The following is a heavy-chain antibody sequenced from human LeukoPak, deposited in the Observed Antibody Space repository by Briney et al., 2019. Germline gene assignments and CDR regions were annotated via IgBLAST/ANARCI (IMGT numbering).Heavy chain of an antibody. CDR3: AKASGVPWADYAFDI. V-gene: IGHV3-30*18. J-gene: IGHJ3*02. CDR2: ISYDGSNK. Sequence: GKSLRLSCAASGFAFSSHFMHWVRQAPGKGLEWVAVISYDGSNKYYADSVKGRITISRDNSKNTLYLQMNSLRAEDTAVYYCAKASGVPWADYAFDIWGQGTMVTVSS. CDR1: GFAFSSHF. D-gene: IGHD3-10*01.